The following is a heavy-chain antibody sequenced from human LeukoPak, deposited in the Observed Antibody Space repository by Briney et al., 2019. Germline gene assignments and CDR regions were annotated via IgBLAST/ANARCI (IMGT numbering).Heavy chain of an antibody. V-gene: IGHV3-21*01. CDR2: ISSSNSFK. CDR1: GFPFDMYP. Sequence: PGGSLRLSCAASGFPFDMYPMNWVRQAPGKGLEWVASISSSNSFKNYADSVKGRFTISRDNAQNSLYLQMSSLRAEDTGLYYCATMGEQWLLKDIWGQGTMVIVPS. D-gene: IGHD6-19*01. CDR3: ATMGEQWLLKDI. J-gene: IGHJ3*02.